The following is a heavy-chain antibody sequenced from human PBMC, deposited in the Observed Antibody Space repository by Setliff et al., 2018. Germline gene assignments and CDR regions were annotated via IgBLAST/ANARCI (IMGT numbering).Heavy chain of an antibody. CDR1: AFTFKNYW. V-gene: IGHV3-7*03. CDR2: IKGDGSEK. D-gene: IGHD3-22*01. CDR3: ARDRISRYYDSGAHAFDV. Sequence: GGSLRLSCAASAFTFKNYWMSWVRQAPGKGLEWVANIKGDGSEKFYLDSVKGRFTISRDNAKNSLYLQMNSLRAEDTAVYYCARDRISRYYDSGAHAFDVWGQGTMVTVSS. J-gene: IGHJ3*01.